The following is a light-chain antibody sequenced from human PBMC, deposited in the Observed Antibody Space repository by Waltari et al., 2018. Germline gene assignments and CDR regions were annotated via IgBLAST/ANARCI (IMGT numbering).Light chain of an antibody. J-gene: IGKJ3*01. CDR1: QSIDSY. V-gene: IGKV1-39*01. Sequence: DIQMAQSPSSLSASVGDRVTITCRASQSIDSYLNWYQQKPGKAPKLLIYAASTLQSGVPSRFSGSGSGTDFTLTISSLQPEDFVTYYCQQSDSIPPQFTFGPGTKVDIK. CDR2: AAS. CDR3: QQSDSIPPQFT.